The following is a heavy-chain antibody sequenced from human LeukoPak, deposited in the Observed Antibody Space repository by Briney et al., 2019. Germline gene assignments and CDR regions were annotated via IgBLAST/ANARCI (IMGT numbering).Heavy chain of an antibody. CDR1: GFTFSSYW. Sequence: PGGSLRLSCAASGFTFSSYWMSWVRQAPGKGLEWVANIKQDGSEKYYVDSVKGRFTISRDNAKNSLYLQMNSLRAEDTAVYYRARDRWDYDILTGYFGYYYYGMDVWGQGTTVTVSS. V-gene: IGHV3-7*03. CDR2: IKQDGSEK. D-gene: IGHD3-9*01. CDR3: ARDRWDYDILTGYFGYYYYGMDV. J-gene: IGHJ6*02.